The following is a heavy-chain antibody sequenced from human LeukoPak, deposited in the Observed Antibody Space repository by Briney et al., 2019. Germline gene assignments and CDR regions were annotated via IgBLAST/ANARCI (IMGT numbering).Heavy chain of an antibody. CDR2: IADDGSQT. V-gene: IGHV3-21*04. D-gene: IGHD3-3*01. J-gene: IGHJ3*02. CDR1: GFIFSRSS. CDR3: AKDITPLFGAPGNAFDI. Sequence: KSGGSLRLSCAASGFIFSRSSMGWVRQALGQGLQWVSSIADDGSQTSYADSLKGRFTISRDNAKNSLYLQMNSLRAEDTALYYCAKDITPLFGAPGNAFDIWGQGTMVTVSS.